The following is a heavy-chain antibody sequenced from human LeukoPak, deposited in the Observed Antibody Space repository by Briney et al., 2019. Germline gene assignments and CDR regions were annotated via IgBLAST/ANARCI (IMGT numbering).Heavy chain of an antibody. D-gene: IGHD6-13*01. Sequence: SETLPLTCTVSGGSISSGDYYWSWIRQPPGKGLEWIGYIYYSGSTYYNPSLKSRVTISVDTSKNQFSLKLSSVTAADTAVYYCARVEAAAGSPLFDYWGQGTLVTVSS. V-gene: IGHV4-30-4*01. CDR2: IYYSGST. J-gene: IGHJ4*02. CDR1: GGSISSGDYY. CDR3: ARVEAAAGSPLFDY.